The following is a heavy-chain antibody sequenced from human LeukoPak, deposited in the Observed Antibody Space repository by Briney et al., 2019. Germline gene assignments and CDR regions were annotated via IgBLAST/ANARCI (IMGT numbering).Heavy chain of an antibody. CDR3: AKDTTGRSGGMDV. D-gene: IGHD1-1*01. CDR1: GFTFDDYA. J-gene: IGHJ6*02. V-gene: IGHV3-9*01. CDR2: ISWNSGSI. Sequence: PGRSLRLSCAASGFTFDDYAMHWVRQAPGKGLEWVSGISWNSGSIGYADSVKGRFTISRDNAKNSLYLQMNSLRAEGTALYYCAKDTTGRSGGMDVWGQGTTVTVSS.